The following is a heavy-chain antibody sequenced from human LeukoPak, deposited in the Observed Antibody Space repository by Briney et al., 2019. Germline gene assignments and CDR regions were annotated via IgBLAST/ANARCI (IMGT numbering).Heavy chain of an antibody. J-gene: IGHJ4*02. CDR2: IYYSGST. V-gene: IGHV4-31*03. CDR1: GGSISSGGYY. D-gene: IGHD3-22*01. CDR3: ARDPSRKYYDREFYFDY. Sequence: SETLSLTCTVSGGSISSGGYYWSWIRQHPGKGLEWIGYIYYSGSTYYNPSLKSRVTISVDTSKNQFSLKLSSVTAADTAVYYCARDPSRKYYDREFYFDYWGQGTLVTVSS.